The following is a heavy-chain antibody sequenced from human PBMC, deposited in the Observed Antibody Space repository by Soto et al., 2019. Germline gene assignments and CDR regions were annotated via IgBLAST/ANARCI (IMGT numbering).Heavy chain of an antibody. CDR3: ARDPAP. J-gene: IGHJ5*02. CDR2: IYNSGTT. V-gene: IGHV4-31*03. CDR1: GGSITRGGYY. Sequence: QVQLQELGTGLVKPSETLSLTCTVSGGSITRGGYYWSWIRQHPGKGLEWIGYIYNSGTTYYNPSLKSRVTISVDTSKNQFSLKLTSVTAADTAVYYCARDPAPWGQGTLVTVSS.